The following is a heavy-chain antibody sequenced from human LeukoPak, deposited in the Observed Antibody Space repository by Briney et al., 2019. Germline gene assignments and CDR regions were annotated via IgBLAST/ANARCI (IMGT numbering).Heavy chain of an antibody. CDR1: AYTFTGYY. CDR3: ARDSELRDGYNFGRIVYYFDY. D-gene: IGHD5-24*01. Sequence: ASVKVSCKASAYTFTGYYLHWVRQAPGQGLEWMGWINPNSGGTNSAQKFQGRVTMTSDTSISTAYMELSGLRSDDTAVYYCARDSELRDGYNFGRIVYYFDYWGQGTLVTVSS. CDR2: INPNSGGT. J-gene: IGHJ4*02. V-gene: IGHV1-2*02.